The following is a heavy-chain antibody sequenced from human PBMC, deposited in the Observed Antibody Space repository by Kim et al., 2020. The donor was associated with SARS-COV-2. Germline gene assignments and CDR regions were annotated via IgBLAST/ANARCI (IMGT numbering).Heavy chain of an antibody. D-gene: IGHD3-3*01. CDR3: ANNPLGTNFGVVEDPYGLDV. CDR2: ISGSGGST. Sequence: GGSLRLSCAASGFTFSSYAMSWVRQAPGKGLEWVSAISGSGGSTYYADSVKGRFTISRDNSKNTLYLQMNSLRAEDTAVYYCANNPLGTNFGVVEDPYGLDVWGQGTTVTVSS. J-gene: IGHJ6*02. V-gene: IGHV3-23*01. CDR1: GFTFSSYA.